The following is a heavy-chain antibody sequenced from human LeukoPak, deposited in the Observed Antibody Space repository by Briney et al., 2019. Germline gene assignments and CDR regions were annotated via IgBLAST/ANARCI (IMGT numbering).Heavy chain of an antibody. CDR3: ARGHSGWLYDVFDL. J-gene: IGHJ3*01. V-gene: IGHV1-8*03. CDR2: MNPNSGNT. D-gene: IGHD6-19*01. Sequence: GASVKVSCKASGYIFTNYDFNWVRQATGQGGEWVGRMNPNSGNTGYAQKFQGRVTITRNTSITTAYMKLSSLRSENTAVYYSARGHSGWLYDVFDLWGQGTMVTVSS. CDR1: GYIFTNYD.